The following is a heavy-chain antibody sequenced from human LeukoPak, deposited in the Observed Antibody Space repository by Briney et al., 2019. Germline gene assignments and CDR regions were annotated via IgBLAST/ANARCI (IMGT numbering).Heavy chain of an antibody. CDR1: GYSISSVYY. J-gene: IGHJ4*02. CDR3: ARGRSGSSSGWPKRYYFDY. D-gene: IGHD6-19*01. V-gene: IGHV4-38-2*02. CDR2: IYQSGST. Sequence: PSETLSLTCTVSGYSISSVYYWGWVRQPPGKGLEWIGSIYQSGSTYYNPSLTSRVTISVDTSKNQFSLKLSSVTAADTAVYYCARGRSGSSSGWPKRYYFDYWGQGTLVTVSS.